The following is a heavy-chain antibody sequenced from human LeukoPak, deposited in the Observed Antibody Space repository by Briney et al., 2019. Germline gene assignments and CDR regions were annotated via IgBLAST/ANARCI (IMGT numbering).Heavy chain of an antibody. CDR3: AKLRLTGTTDFFDY. Sequence: ASVKVSCRVSGDTLTEISIHWVRQTPGKGLEWMGGLHPEDREVIYAQKFQGRVTMTEDSSTDTAYMDLRSLRSEDTAVYYCAKLRLTGTTDFFDYWGQGTLVTVSS. CDR1: GDTLTEIS. D-gene: IGHD1-7*01. CDR2: LHPEDREV. J-gene: IGHJ4*02. V-gene: IGHV1-24*01.